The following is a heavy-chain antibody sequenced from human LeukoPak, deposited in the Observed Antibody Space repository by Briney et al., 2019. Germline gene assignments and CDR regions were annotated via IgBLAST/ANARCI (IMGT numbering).Heavy chain of an antibody. CDR1: GFTLSDYY. CDR3: ASSDYYGSGSYAATSGGSPLPDY. CDR2: ISSSGSTI. D-gene: IGHD3-10*01. V-gene: IGHV3-11*04. J-gene: IGHJ4*02. Sequence: GGALRLSRAAPGFTLSDYYMSWVRPAPGEGVGGGLYISSSGSTIYYADSVKGRFTISRDNAKNSLYLQMNSLRAEDTAVYYCASSDYYGSGSYAATSGGSPLPDYWGQGTLVTVSS.